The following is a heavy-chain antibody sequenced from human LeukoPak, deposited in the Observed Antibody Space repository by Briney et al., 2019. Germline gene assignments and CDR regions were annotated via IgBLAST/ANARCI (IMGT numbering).Heavy chain of an antibody. CDR2: ISYDRSNK. Sequence: GGSLRLSCAASGFTFSSYGMHWVRQAPGKGLEWVAVISYDRSNKYYADSVKGRFTISRDNSKNTLYLQMNSLRAEDTAVYYCAKSPDHYGSGGGMDVWGQGTTVTVSS. D-gene: IGHD3-10*01. CDR1: GFTFSSYG. J-gene: IGHJ6*02. CDR3: AKSPDHYGSGGGMDV. V-gene: IGHV3-30*18.